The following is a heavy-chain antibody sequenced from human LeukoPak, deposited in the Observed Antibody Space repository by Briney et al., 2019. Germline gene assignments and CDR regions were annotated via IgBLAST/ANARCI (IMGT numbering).Heavy chain of an antibody. CDR3: ARAGYSSGWSTYYYYYYMDV. Sequence: SETLSLTCTVSGGSISSYYWSWIRQPPGKGLEWIGYIYTSGSTNYNPSLKSRVTISVDTSKNQFSLKLSSVTAADTAVYYCARAGYSSGWSTYYYYYYMDVWGKGTTVTVSS. J-gene: IGHJ6*03. D-gene: IGHD6-19*01. V-gene: IGHV4-4*09. CDR2: IYTSGST. CDR1: GGSISSYY.